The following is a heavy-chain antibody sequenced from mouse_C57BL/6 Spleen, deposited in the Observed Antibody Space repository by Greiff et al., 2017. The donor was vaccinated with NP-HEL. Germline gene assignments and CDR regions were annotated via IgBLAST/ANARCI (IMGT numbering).Heavy chain of an antibody. Sequence: EVKVVESGGGLVKPGGSLKLSCAASGFTFSSYTMSWVRQTPEKRLEWVATISGGGGNTYYPDSVKGRFTISRDNAKNTLYLQMSSLRSEDTALYYCARQGYYGSSDYFDYWGQGTTLTVSS. CDR1: GFTFSSYT. V-gene: IGHV5-9*01. J-gene: IGHJ2*01. CDR2: ISGGGGNT. CDR3: ARQGYYGSSDYFDY. D-gene: IGHD1-1*01.